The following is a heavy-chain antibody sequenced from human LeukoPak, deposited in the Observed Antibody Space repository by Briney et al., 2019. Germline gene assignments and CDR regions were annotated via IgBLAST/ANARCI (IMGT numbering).Heavy chain of an antibody. CDR3: ARDVTNSGYDSGDY. V-gene: IGHV4-59*01. Sequence: SETLPLTCTVSGGSISSYYWSWIRQPPGKGLEWIGYIYYSGSTNYNPSLKSRVTISVDTSKNQFSLKLSSVTAADTAVYYCARDVTNSGYDSGDYWGQGTLVTVSS. CDR1: GGSISSYY. CDR2: IYYSGST. D-gene: IGHD5-12*01. J-gene: IGHJ4*02.